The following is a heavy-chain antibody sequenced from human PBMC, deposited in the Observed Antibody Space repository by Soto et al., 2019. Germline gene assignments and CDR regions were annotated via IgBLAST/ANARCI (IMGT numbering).Heavy chain of an antibody. Sequence: SETLSLTXAVSGYSISSGYYWGWIRQPPGKGLEWIGSIYHSGSTYYNPSLKSRVTISVDTSKNQFSLKVRFVTAADTAVYYCARVMGYFDYWGQGTLVTVSS. CDR1: GYSISSGYY. CDR3: ARVMGYFDY. CDR2: IYHSGST. J-gene: IGHJ4*02. V-gene: IGHV4-38-2*01. D-gene: IGHD3-16*01.